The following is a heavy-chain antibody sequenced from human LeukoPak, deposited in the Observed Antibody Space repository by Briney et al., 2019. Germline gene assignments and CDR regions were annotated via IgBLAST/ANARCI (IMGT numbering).Heavy chain of an antibody. Sequence: ASVKVSCKASGYTFTSYYMHWVRQAPGHGLEWMGIIHASGGSTSYAQKFQGRVTMTRDTSTRTVYMDLSSLRSEDTAVYYCAREGGSGNNAFDIWGQGTMVTVSS. CDR2: IHASGGST. J-gene: IGHJ3*02. D-gene: IGHD2-15*01. V-gene: IGHV1-46*01. CDR1: GYTFTSYY. CDR3: AREGGSGNNAFDI.